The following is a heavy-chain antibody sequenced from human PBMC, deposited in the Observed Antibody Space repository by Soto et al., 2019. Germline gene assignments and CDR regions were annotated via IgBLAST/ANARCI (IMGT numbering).Heavy chain of an antibody. CDR3: AATLYDSSGYYYLEY. J-gene: IGHJ4*02. CDR2: IVVGSGNT. CDR1: GFTFTSSA. Sequence: ASVKVSCKASGFTFTSSAVQCVRQARGQRLEWTGWIVVGSGNTNYAQKFQERVTITRDMSTSTAYMELSSLRSEDTAVYYCAATLYDSSGYYYLEYWGQGTLVTVSS. V-gene: IGHV1-58*01. D-gene: IGHD3-22*01.